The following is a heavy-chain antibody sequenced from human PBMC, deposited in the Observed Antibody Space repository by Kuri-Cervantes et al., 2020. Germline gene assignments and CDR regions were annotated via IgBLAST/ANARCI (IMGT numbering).Heavy chain of an antibody. D-gene: IGHD3-10*01. CDR1: RGSISSSNW. CDR3: AGLRGVAYRDV. Sequence: GFLRLSCADSRGSISSSNWWSWVRQPPGKGLEWIGELYHSESTNYNPSLKSRVTISVDKSKTQFSLKLSSVTAADTAVYYCAGLRGVAYRDVWGQGTTVTVSS. J-gene: IGHJ6*03. CDR2: LYHSEST. V-gene: IGHV4-4*02.